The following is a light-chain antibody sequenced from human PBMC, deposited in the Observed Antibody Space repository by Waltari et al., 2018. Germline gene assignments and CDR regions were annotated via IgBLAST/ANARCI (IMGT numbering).Light chain of an antibody. CDR3: QSADSSGSVV. Sequence: SFELIPPPSLSVSPGETARITCPGDELSKRYAPWHQQRPGLAPKLVIYKDSERPSGIPERFSGSSSGTTVTLTISGVQAEDEADYYCQSADSSGSVVFGGGTKLTVL. CDR1: ELSKRY. J-gene: IGLJ2*01. V-gene: IGLV3-25*03. CDR2: KDS.